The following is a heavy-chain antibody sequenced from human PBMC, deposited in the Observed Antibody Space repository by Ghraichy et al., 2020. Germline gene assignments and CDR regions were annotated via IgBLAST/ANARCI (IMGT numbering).Heavy chain of an antibody. D-gene: IGHD3-22*01. CDR1: GFTFSSYA. CDR3: ARSGSQWLLALWIDY. V-gene: IGHV3-30-3*01. J-gene: IGHJ4*02. Sequence: GESLNISCAASGFTFSSYAMHWVRQAPGKGLEWVAVISYDGSNKYYADSVKGRFTISRDNSKNTLYLQMNSLRAEDTAVYYCARSGSQWLLALWIDYWGQGTLVTVSS. CDR2: ISYDGSNK.